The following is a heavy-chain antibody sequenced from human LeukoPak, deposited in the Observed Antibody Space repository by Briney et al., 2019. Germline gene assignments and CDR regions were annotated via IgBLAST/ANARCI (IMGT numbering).Heavy chain of an antibody. CDR3: AKDRGSCSSTSCYYFDY. V-gene: IGHV3-48*02. CDR2: ISSSSSTI. Sequence: PGGSLRLSCAASGFTFSSYSMNWVRQAPGKGLEWVSYISSSSSTIYYADSVKGRFTISRDNAKNSLYLQMNSLRDEDTAVYYCAKDRGSCSSTSCYYFDYWGQGTLVTVSS. J-gene: IGHJ4*02. D-gene: IGHD2-2*01. CDR1: GFTFSSYS.